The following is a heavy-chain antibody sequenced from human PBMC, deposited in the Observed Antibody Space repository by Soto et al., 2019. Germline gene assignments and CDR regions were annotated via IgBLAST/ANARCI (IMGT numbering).Heavy chain of an antibody. Sequence: QVQLQESGPGLVKPSQTLSLTCTVSGGSISSGGYYWSWIRQHPGKGLEWIGYIYYSGTTYYNPTLQRRINMSIDTSKTQFSLKLSSVTAADTAVYYCARGGYNDDRSGFEDYWGQGTLVTVSS. CDR2: IYYSGTT. V-gene: IGHV4-31*03. CDR3: ARGGYNDDRSGFEDY. D-gene: IGHD3-22*01. J-gene: IGHJ4*02. CDR1: GGSISSGGYY.